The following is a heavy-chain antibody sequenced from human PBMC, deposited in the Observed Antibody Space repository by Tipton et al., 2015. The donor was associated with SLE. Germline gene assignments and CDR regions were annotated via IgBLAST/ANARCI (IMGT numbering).Heavy chain of an antibody. J-gene: IGHJ4*02. CDR2: IKRGSTAFLKSRVT. CDR3: ARRIVVAAAARGRTSCGYFDY. V-gene: IGHV4-34*01. D-gene: IGHD6-13*01. CDR1: GGSFRGYF. Sequence: LRLSCAVYGGSFRGYFWSWIRQPPGKGLEWIGEIKRGSTAFLKSRVTKYNPSLKSRVTMSLDTSNNQFSLEMSSVTAADTAVYYCARRIVVAAAARGRTSCGYFDYWGLGSLVTVS.